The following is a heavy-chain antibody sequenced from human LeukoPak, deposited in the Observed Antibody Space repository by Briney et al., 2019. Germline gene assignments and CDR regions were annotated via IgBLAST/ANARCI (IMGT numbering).Heavy chain of an antibody. CDR2: INPNSGGT. CDR1: GYTFTGYY. D-gene: IGHD2-15*01. CDR3: ARGYCSGGSCYEDWFDP. J-gene: IGHJ5*02. V-gene: IGHV1-2*06. Sequence: GASVKVSCKASGYTFTGYYMHWVRQAPGQGLEWMGRINPNSGGTNYAQKFQGRVTMTRDTSISTAYMELSRLRSDDTAVYYCARGYCSGGSCYEDWFDPWGQGTLVTVSS.